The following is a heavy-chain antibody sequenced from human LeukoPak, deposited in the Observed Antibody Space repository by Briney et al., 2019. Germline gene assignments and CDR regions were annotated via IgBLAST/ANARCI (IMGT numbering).Heavy chain of an antibody. J-gene: IGHJ4*02. D-gene: IGHD3-9*01. CDR1: GGSISSGSYY. CDR3: AREEGFYDTAMWDH. V-gene: IGHV4-61*02. CDR2: IYTSGST. Sequence: PSETLSLTCAVSGGSISSGSYYWSWIRQPAGKGLECIGRIYTSGSTNYNPSLKSRVTISVDTSKNQFSLKLSSVTAADTAVYYCAREEGFYDTAMWDHWGQGTLVSVSS.